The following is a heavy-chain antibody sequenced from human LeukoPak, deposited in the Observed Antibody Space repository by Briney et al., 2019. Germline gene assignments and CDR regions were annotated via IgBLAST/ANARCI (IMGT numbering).Heavy chain of an antibody. CDR1: GFTVSSNY. J-gene: IGHJ2*01. V-gene: IGHV3-53*01. CDR3: ARDGTYYDILTGYSTYWYFDL. Sequence: GGSLRLSCAASGFTVSSNYMSWVRQAPGKGLEWVSVIYSNGSTYYADSVKGRFTISRDNAKNTLYLQMNSLRAEDTAVYYCARDGTYYDILTGYSTYWYFDLWGRGTLVTVSS. D-gene: IGHD3-9*01. CDR2: IYSNGST.